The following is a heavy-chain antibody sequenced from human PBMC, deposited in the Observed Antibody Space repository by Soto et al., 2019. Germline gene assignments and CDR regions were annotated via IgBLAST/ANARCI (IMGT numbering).Heavy chain of an antibody. CDR2: ISGSGGST. J-gene: IGHJ3*02. V-gene: IGHV3-23*01. CDR3: AKRKRSCNGASCYDGAFDI. Sequence: GGSLRLSCAASGFTFSTYAMSWVRQAPGKGLEWVSDISGSGGSTYYPDSVKGRFTISRDNSKNTLYLQVNSLTAEDTAVYYCAKRKRSCNGASCYDGAFDIWGQGTKVTVSS. D-gene: IGHD2-2*01. CDR1: GFTFSTYA.